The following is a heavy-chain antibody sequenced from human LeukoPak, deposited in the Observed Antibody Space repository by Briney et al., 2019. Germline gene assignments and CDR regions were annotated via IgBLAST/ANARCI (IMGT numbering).Heavy chain of an antibody. J-gene: IGHJ4*02. CDR2: IYYSGST. Sequence: SETLSLTCTVSGGPISSSSYYWGWIRQPPGKGLEWIGSIYYSGSTYYNPSLKSRVTISVDTSKNQFSLKLSSVTAADTAVYYCARQGSRAIAVAETDYWGQGTLVTVSS. CDR1: GGPISSSSYY. CDR3: ARQGSRAIAVAETDY. V-gene: IGHV4-39*01. D-gene: IGHD6-19*01.